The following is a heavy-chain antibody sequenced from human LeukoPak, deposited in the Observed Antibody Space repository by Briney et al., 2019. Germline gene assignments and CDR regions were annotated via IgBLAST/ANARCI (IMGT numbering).Heavy chain of an antibody. CDR2: IIPILGIA. D-gene: IGHD5-18*01. V-gene: IGHV1-69*04. Sequence: ASVKVSCKASGGTFSSYAISWVRQAPGQGLEWIGRIIPILGIANYAQKFQGRVTITADKSTSTAYMELSSLRSEDTAVYYCARRDLRGYSYGFDYWGQGTLVTVSS. CDR3: ARRDLRGYSYGFDY. J-gene: IGHJ4*02. CDR1: GGTFSSYA.